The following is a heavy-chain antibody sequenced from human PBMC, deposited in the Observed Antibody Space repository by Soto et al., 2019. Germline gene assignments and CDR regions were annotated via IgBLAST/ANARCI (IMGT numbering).Heavy chain of an antibody. CDR1: GGSISSGDYF. V-gene: IGHV4-61*08. CDR2: IYYSGTT. Sequence: TSETRSLTCTVAGGSISSGDYFWSWIRQPPGKGLEYIGYIYYSGTTNYNPSLSSRVTTSVDTSKNQFSLKLTSITAADTAVYYCARASTNPISYFDYWGQGILVTVSS. CDR3: ARASTNPISYFDY. D-gene: IGHD2-2*01. J-gene: IGHJ4*01.